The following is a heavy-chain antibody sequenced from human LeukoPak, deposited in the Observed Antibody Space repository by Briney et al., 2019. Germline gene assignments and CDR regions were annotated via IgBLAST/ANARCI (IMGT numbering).Heavy chain of an antibody. D-gene: IGHD3-22*01. CDR1: GFTVSSNY. CDR2: IYSGGST. V-gene: IGHV3-66*01. CDR3: ARINYYGSSDRRDY. Sequence: GGSLRLSCAASGFTVSSNYMSWVRQAPGKGLEWVSVIYSGGSTYYSDSVKGRFTISRDNSKNTLYLQMNSLRAEDTAVYYCARINYYGSSDRRDYWGQGTLVTVSS. J-gene: IGHJ4*02.